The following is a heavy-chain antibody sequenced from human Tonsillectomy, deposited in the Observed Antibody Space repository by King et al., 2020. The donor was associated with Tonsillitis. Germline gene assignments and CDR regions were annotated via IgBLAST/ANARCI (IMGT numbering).Heavy chain of an antibody. CDR2: LNHSGST. CDR1: GGSFSGYY. V-gene: IGHV4-34*01. Sequence: VQLQQWGAGLLKPSETLSLTCAVYGGSFSGYYWSGIRQPPGKGLEWIGELNHSGSTNYNPSLKSRVTISVDTSKNQFSLKLSSVTAADTAVYYCARAKVGATKASLDYWGQGTLVTVSS. J-gene: IGHJ4*02. D-gene: IGHD1-26*01. CDR3: ARAKVGATKASLDY.